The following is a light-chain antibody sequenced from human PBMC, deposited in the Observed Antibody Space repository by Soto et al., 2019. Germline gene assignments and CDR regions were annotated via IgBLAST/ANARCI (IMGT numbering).Light chain of an antibody. V-gene: IGKV3-15*01. CDR1: QSVTSN. CDR3: QQYNNWPPTWT. Sequence: EIVMTQSPATLSVSPGERATLSCRASQSVTSNLAWYQQKPGQAPRLLIYGASTRATGIPARFSGGGSGTEFTRTISSLQSEDFAVYYCQQYNNWPPTWTFGPGTTVEIK. CDR2: GAS. J-gene: IGKJ1*01.